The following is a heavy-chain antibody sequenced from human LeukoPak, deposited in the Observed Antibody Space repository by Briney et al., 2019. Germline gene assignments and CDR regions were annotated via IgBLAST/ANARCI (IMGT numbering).Heavy chain of an antibody. CDR2: ISGYNGNT. D-gene: IGHD5-18*01. J-gene: IGHJ4*02. CDR3: ARVSGYSWSY. V-gene: IGHV1-18*04. CDR1: GYTFTSYY. Sequence: ASVKVSCKASGYTFTSYYMHWVRQAPGQGLEWMGWISGYNGNTNYAQKLQGRVTMTTDTSTSTAYMELRSLRSDDTAVYYCARVSGYSWSYWGQGTLVTVSS.